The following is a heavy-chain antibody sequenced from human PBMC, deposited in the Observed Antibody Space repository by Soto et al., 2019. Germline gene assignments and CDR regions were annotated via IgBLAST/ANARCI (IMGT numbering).Heavy chain of an antibody. D-gene: IGHD3-22*01. J-gene: IGHJ4*01. Sequence: LSCAASGFTFTNAWINWVRQAPGKGLEWVGRIKSKTDGGTTDYAEPVKGRFAISRDDSNNMVYLQMNSLKIEDTAVYYCTKDSYSTIIIVRFDYWGHGTLVTVSS. CDR1: GFTFTNAW. CDR3: TKDSYSTIIIVRFDY. V-gene: IGHV3-15*07. CDR2: IKSKTDGGTT.